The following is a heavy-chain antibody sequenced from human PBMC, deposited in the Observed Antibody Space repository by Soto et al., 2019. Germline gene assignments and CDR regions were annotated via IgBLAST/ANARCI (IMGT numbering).Heavy chain of an antibody. CDR3: ARDVDRCSSTRCYTITYNGMDV. J-gene: IGHJ6*02. V-gene: IGHV4-4*02. CDR2: IYHSGST. CDR1: GGSISSSNW. Sequence: SETLSLTCAVSGGSISSSNWWSWVRQPPGKGLEWIGEIYHSGSTNYNPSLKSRVTISVDKSKNQFSLKLSSVTAADTAVYYCARDVDRCSSTRCYTITYNGMDVWGQGTTVTVSS. D-gene: IGHD2-2*02.